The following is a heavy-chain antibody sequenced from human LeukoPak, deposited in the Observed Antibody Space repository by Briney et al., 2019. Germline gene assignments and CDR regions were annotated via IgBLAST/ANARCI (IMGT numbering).Heavy chain of an antibody. Sequence: ASVKVSCKAPRYTFTSYDINWVREAAGQGLEWMGWMNPNTGRTGYAQKFQGRVTMTRDTSITTAYMELTSLTYEDTAVYYCARLAETPDYYSNGGYFYLGYWGQGTPVTVSS. J-gene: IGHJ4*02. V-gene: IGHV1-8*01. CDR3: ARLAETPDYYSNGGYFYLGY. CDR1: RYTFTSYD. CDR2: MNPNTGRT. D-gene: IGHD3-22*01.